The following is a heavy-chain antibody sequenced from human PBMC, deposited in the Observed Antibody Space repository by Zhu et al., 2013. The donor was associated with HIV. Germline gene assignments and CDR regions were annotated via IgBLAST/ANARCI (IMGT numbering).Heavy chain of an antibody. J-gene: IGHJ3*02. CDR1: GYTFTTYY. CDR2: INPSGGRT. CDR3: ARGGDTIGFDI. V-gene: IGHV1-46*01. Sequence: QVQLVQSGAEVKKPGASVKVSCKASGYTFTTYYLHWVRQAPGQGLEWMGMINPSGGRTAYEQKFQGRLTMTTDASTSTVYMELTSLTSKDTAVYYCARGGDTIGFDIWGQGTMVTSLQ. D-gene: IGHD3-22*01.